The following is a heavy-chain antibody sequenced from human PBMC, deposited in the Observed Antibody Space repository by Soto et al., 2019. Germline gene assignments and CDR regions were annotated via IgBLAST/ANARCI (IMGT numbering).Heavy chain of an antibody. CDR3: AREKYYSNYVYYYGMDV. Sequence: EVQLVETGGGLIQPGGSLRLSCAASGFTVSSNYMSWVRQAPGKGLEWVSVIYSGGSTYYADSVKGRFTISRDNSKNTLYLQMNSLRAEDRAVYYCAREKYYSNYVYYYGMDVWGQGTTVTVSS. D-gene: IGHD4-4*01. J-gene: IGHJ6*02. V-gene: IGHV3-53*02. CDR1: GFTVSSNY. CDR2: IYSGGST.